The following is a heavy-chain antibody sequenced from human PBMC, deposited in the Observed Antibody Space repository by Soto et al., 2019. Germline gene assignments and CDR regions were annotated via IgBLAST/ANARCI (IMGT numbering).Heavy chain of an antibody. D-gene: IGHD2-2*01. J-gene: IGHJ6*03. CDR3: AREVWVHGSLVPYYYYYMDV. CDR1: GYTFTSYG. CDR2: ISAYNGNT. V-gene: IGHV1-18*01. Sequence: QVQLVQSGAEVKKPGASVKVSCKASGYTFTSYGISWVRQAPGQGLEWMGWISAYNGNTNYAQKLQGRVTMTTDTSTSTAYMELRSLRSDDTAVYCCAREVWVHGSLVPYYYYYMDVWGKGTTVTVSS.